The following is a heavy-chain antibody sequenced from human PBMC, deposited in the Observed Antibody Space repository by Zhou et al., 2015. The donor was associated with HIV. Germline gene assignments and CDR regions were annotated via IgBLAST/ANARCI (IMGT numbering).Heavy chain of an antibody. CDR1: GGSFTYNA. CDR2: TIPILGAT. D-gene: IGHD3-10*01. V-gene: IGHV1-69*01. J-gene: IGHJ6*02. CDR3: ARSPYRPRGSGNYYYAMDV. Sequence: LMQSGTEVTKPGSSVKVSCKASGGSFTYNAINWLRQAPGQGLEWLGGTIPILGATNYAQKFQGRVTITADESTTTAYMDLTSLRSDDTAVYYCARSPYRPRGSGNYYYAMDVWGQGTTVTVSS.